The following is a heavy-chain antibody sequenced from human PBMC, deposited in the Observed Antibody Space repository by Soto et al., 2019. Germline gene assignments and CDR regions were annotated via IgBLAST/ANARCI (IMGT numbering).Heavy chain of an antibody. CDR2: IKSRPAGGTT. J-gene: IGHJ4*02. V-gene: IGHV3-15*07. D-gene: IGHD5-12*01. Sequence: DVQLVESGGGLVQPGGSLRLTCAASGFSFIDAWMNWVRQVPGKGLEWVGHIKSRPAGGTTVYAAPVQGRFSISRDDSRNTVYLQMNSLRTEDTALYYCVRDSPGYSRGAEDWGQGTLVTVSS. CDR1: GFSFIDAW. CDR3: VRDSPGYSRGAED.